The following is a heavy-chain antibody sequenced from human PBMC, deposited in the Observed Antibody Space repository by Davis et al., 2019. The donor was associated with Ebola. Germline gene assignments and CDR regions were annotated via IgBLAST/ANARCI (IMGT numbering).Heavy chain of an antibody. CDR2: IYYSGST. CDR3: ARDGRAIRITMVQGVIITGWFDP. CDR1: GGSFSGYY. Sequence: MPSETLSLTCAVYGGSFSGYYWSWIRQPPGKGLEWIGYIYYSGSTNYNPSLKSRVTISVDTSKNQFSLKLSSVTAADTAVYYCARDGRAIRITMVQGVIITGWFDPWGQGTLVTVSS. D-gene: IGHD3-10*01. V-gene: IGHV4-59*12. J-gene: IGHJ5*02.